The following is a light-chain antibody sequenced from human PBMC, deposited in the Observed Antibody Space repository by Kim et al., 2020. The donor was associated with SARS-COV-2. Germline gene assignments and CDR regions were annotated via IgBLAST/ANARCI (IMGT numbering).Light chain of an antibody. V-gene: IGLV1-40*01. CDR1: SSNIGTPYN. Sequence: QSALTQPPSVSGAPGQRVTISCAGSSSNIGTPYNVHWYRQLPGAAPHLLIYANDNRPSGVPARFSGSRSGASASLAIIGLQADDEGDYYCQSFDSSLNAVVFGGGTQLTVL. CDR3: QSFDSSLNAVV. CDR2: AND. J-gene: IGLJ2*01.